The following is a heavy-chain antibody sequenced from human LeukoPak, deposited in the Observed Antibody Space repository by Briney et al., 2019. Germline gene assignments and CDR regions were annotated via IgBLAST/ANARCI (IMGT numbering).Heavy chain of an antibody. Sequence: SETLSLTCTVSGGSVSSSSYYWGWIRQPPGKGLEWIGSIYYSGSTYYNPSLKSRVTISGDTSKNQFSLKLSSVTAADTAVYYCARRHTASYGMDVWGQGTTVTVSS. CDR2: IYYSGST. CDR3: ARRHTASYGMDV. CDR1: GGSVSSSSYY. V-gene: IGHV4-39*01. D-gene: IGHD5-18*01. J-gene: IGHJ6*02.